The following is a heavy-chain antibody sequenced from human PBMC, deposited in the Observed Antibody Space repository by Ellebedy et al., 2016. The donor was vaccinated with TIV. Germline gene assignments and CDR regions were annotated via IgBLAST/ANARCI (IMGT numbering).Heavy chain of an antibody. V-gene: IGHV1-18*01. Sequence: AASVTVSCKAFGYIFTSYDINRVRQAPGQGLEGMGWISAYNGNTNYAQNLQGRVTMTTDTSTSTAYMELRSLRSDDTAVYFCARYSGSGTYYRNGMDVWGQGTTVTVSS. D-gene: IGHD3-10*01. J-gene: IGHJ6*02. CDR2: ISAYNGNT. CDR3: ARYSGSGTYYRNGMDV. CDR1: GYIFTSYD.